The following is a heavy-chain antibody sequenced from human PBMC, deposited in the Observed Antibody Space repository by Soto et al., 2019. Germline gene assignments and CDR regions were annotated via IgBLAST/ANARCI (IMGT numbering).Heavy chain of an antibody. CDR2: IWYDGSNK. D-gene: IGHD3-10*01. V-gene: IGHV3-33*01. J-gene: IGHJ4*02. CDR3: ARDSASMVRGASYYFDY. CDR1: GFTFSSYG. Sequence: QVQLVESGGGVVQPGRSLRLSCAASGFTFSSYGMHWVRQAPGKGLEWVAVIWYDGSNKYYADSVKGRFTISRDNSKNTLYLQMNSLRAEDTAVYYCARDSASMVRGASYYFDYWGQGTLVTVSS.